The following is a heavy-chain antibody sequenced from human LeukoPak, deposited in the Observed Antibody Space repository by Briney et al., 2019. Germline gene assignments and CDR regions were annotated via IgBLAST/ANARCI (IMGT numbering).Heavy chain of an antibody. Sequence: PGGSLRLSCAASGFTVSSNYMSWVRQAPGKGLEWVSVIYSGGSTYYADSVKGRFTVSRDNSKNTLYLQMNSLRAEDTAVYYCARAAEWQWLVRGYYYYGMDVWGQGTTVTVSS. J-gene: IGHJ6*02. D-gene: IGHD6-19*01. V-gene: IGHV3-53*01. CDR2: IYSGGST. CDR3: ARAAEWQWLVRGYYYYGMDV. CDR1: GFTVSSNY.